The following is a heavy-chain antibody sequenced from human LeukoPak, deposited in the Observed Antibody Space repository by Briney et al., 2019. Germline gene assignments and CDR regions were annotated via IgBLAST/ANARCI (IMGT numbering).Heavy chain of an antibody. CDR1: GFTFSSYG. CDR3: ASGRYGSGSYEFDY. J-gene: IGHJ4*02. Sequence: GGSLRLSCAASGFTFSSYGMHWVRQAPGKGLEWVAVISYDGSNKYYADSVKGRFTISRGNSKNTLYLQMNSLRAEDTAVYYCASGRYGSGSYEFDYWGQGTLVTVSS. V-gene: IGHV3-30*03. CDR2: ISYDGSNK. D-gene: IGHD3-10*01.